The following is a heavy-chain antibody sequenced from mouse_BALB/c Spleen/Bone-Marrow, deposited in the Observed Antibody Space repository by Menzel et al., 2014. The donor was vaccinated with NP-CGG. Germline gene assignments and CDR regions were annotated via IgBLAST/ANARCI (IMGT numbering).Heavy chain of an antibody. CDR1: GFAFSSYD. V-gene: IGHV5-12-1*01. CDR3: ARQGAYYGNYKYFDV. Sequence: VQLVGSGVSLVQPSVSLKLSCAASGFAFSSYDMSWVRQTPEKRLEWVAYISSGGGSTYYPDTVKGRFTISRDNAKNTLYLQMSSLKSEDTAMYYCARQGAYYGNYKYFDV. J-gene: IGHJ1*01. CDR2: ISSGGGST. D-gene: IGHD2-10*01.